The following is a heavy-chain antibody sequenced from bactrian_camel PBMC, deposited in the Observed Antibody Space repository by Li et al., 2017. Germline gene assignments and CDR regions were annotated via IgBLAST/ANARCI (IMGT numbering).Heavy chain of an antibody. Sequence: HVQLVESGGGSVQAGGSLRLSCAASKDTYSNNYMAWFRQAPGKEREGVASIYYGVNAYYVDSVKGRFTISRDNAKNTLILEMSSLKPNDTANYYCAAVLGSGGYCYLLQEIFKRWGQGTQVTVS. J-gene: IGHJ4*01. CDR1: KDTYSNNY. V-gene: IGHV3S53*01. D-gene: IGHD2*01. CDR3: AAVLGSGGYCYLLQEIFKR. CDR2: IYYGVNA.